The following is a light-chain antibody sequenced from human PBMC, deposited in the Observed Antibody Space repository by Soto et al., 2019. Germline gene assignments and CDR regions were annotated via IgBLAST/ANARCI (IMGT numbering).Light chain of an antibody. Sequence: QSVLTQPPSASGPPGQRAPIPGPGRASIIGSNFVSWYQVVPGTAPKLLIYTNSHRPSGVPDRFSGSRSGTSASLDISGLQSDDEADYFCATWDDNVKGPVFGGGTKVTVL. J-gene: IGLJ2*01. CDR3: ATWDDNVKGPV. V-gene: IGLV1-44*01. CDR2: TNS. CDR1: ASIIGSNF.